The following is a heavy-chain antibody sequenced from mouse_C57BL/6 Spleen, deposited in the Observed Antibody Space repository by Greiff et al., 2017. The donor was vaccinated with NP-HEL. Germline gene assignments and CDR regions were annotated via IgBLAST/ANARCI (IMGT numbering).Heavy chain of an antibody. CDR1: GYTFTSYW. V-gene: IGHV1-72*01. D-gene: IGHD1-1*01. J-gene: IGHJ4*01. Sequence: QVQLQQSGAELVKPGASVKLSCKASGYTFTSYWMHWVKQRPGRGLEWIGRIDPNSGGTKYNEKFKSKATLTVDTPSSTAYMQLSSLTSEDSAVYYCARGYYGSSLDAMDYWGQGTSVTVSS. CDR2: IDPNSGGT. CDR3: ARGYYGSSLDAMDY.